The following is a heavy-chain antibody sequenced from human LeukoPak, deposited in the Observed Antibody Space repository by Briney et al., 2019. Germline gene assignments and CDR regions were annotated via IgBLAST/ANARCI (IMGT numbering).Heavy chain of an antibody. Sequence: PGGSLRLSCAASGFTFSSYWMHWVRHAPGKGLVWVSRINSDGSSTSYADSVKGRFTISRDDAKNTLYLQMNSLRAEDTAVYYCARDRMGATTDYWGQGTLVTVSS. CDR1: GFTFSSYW. CDR2: INSDGSST. J-gene: IGHJ4*02. V-gene: IGHV3-74*01. D-gene: IGHD1-26*01. CDR3: ARDRMGATTDY.